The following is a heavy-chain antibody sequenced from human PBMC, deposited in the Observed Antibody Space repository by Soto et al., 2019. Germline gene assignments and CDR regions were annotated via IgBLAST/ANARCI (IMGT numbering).Heavy chain of an antibody. V-gene: IGHV4-39*01. CDR2: IYYSGST. Sequence: QLQLQESGPGLVKPSETLSLTCTVSGGSISSSSYYWGWIRQPPGKGLEWIGSIYYSGSTYYNPSLKSRVPISVDTSKNQFSLKLSSVTAADTAVYYCARLSGSYSKFDYWGQGTLVTVSS. D-gene: IGHD1-26*01. CDR1: GGSISSSSYY. J-gene: IGHJ4*02. CDR3: ARLSGSYSKFDY.